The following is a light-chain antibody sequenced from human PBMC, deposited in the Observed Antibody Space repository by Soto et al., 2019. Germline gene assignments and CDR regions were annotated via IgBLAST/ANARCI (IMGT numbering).Light chain of an antibody. CDR2: KAS. J-gene: IGKJ1*01. CDR1: QSINSR. V-gene: IGKV1-5*03. Sequence: EIHVTQSPSTLSESEGDSFTLPCRASQSINSRLAWYQQKPGKAPKLLIYKASSLESGVPSRFSGSGSGTEFTLTISSLQPDDFATYYCQQYNSYSTWTFGQGTKVDIK. CDR3: QQYNSYSTWT.